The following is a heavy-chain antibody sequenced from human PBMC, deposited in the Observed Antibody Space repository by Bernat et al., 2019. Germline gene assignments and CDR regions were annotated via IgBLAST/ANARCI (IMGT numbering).Heavy chain of an antibody. CDR3: ARGNDCWSGYYEGYYFDD. Sequence: QVQLQQWGAGLLKPSETLSLTCAVYGGSFSGYYWSWIRQPPGTGLEWIGEINHSGSTNYNPSLKSRVTISVDTSKNQFAMKLGSGTAADTAVYYGARGNDCWSGYYEGYYFDDWGGGTLVTVSS. CDR2: INHSGST. J-gene: IGHJ4*02. D-gene: IGHD3-3*01. CDR1: GGSFSGYY. V-gene: IGHV4-34*01.